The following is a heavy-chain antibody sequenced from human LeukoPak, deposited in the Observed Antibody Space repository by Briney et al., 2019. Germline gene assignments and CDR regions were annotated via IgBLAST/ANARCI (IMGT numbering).Heavy chain of an antibody. CDR1: GFTFSSYG. D-gene: IGHD6-13*01. CDR2: IWYDGSNK. CDR3: AREVTSSSDAFDI. V-gene: IGHV3-33*01. Sequence: PGGPLRLSCAASGFTFSSYGMHWVRQAPGKGLEWVAVIWYDGSNKYYADSVKGRFTISRDNSKNTLYLQMNSLRAEDTAVYYCAREVTSSSDAFDIWGQGTMVTVSS. J-gene: IGHJ3*02.